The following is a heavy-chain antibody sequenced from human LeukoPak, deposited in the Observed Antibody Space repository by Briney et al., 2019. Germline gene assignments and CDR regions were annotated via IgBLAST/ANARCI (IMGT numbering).Heavy chain of an antibody. CDR2: IHSSGNT. J-gene: IGHJ2*01. V-gene: IGHV4-4*07. D-gene: IGHD4-17*01. Sequence: SETLSPTCTVSGGSINSYFWTWIRQSAGKGLECIGRIHSSGNTNYNPSLKSRVTMSLDTSKNQFSLKLTSVTVADTAVYYCGRDGALNYGDYWYFDLWGRGTLVTVSS. CDR3: GRDGALNYGDYWYFDL. CDR1: GGSINSYF.